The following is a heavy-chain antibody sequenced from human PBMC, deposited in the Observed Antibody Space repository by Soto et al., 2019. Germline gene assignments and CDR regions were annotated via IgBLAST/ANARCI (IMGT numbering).Heavy chain of an antibody. J-gene: IGHJ4*01. CDR1: GDSVSSNSAG. CDR3: ARGEQYSGRIFDY. CDR2: TYYRSKWYY. V-gene: IGHV6-1*01. D-gene: IGHD1-26*01. Sequence: SQTLSHTCAITGDSVSSNSAGWSWVRQSPSRGLEWLGRTYYRSKWYYEYAVSVRGRITINPDTSKNQYSLQLNSVTPEDTAVYLCARGEQYSGRIFDYWGQGTMVTVYS.